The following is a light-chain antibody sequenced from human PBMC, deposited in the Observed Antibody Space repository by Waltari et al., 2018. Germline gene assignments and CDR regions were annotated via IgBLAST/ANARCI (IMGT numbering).Light chain of an antibody. CDR2: RDN. V-gene: IGLV1-47*01. Sequence: QSVLTQPPSASGTPGQRVTISCSGSSSNIGSIYVSWYQQLPGSAPKLLISRDNQRPSGVPDRFSGSKSGTSASLAISGLRSEDEADYYCAAWDDSLGGVVFGGGTKLTVL. CDR3: AAWDDSLGGVV. J-gene: IGLJ2*01. CDR1: SSNIGSIY.